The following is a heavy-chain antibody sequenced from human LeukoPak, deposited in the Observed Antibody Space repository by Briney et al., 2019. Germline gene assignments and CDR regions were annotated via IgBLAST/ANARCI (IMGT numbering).Heavy chain of an antibody. CDR2: IHPNSGGT. CDR1: GYTFTGYY. CDR3: ARGGLRRGHIVVVTAQAYYYYRDV. D-gene: IGHD2-21*02. Sequence: GASVKVSCKASGYTFTGYYMHWVRQAPGQGLEWMGWIHPNSGGTNYAQKFQGRVTMTRDTSISTAYMELSSLRSEETAVYYCARGGLRRGHIVVVTAQAYYYYRDVWGKGTTDSVFS. V-gene: IGHV1-2*02. J-gene: IGHJ6*03.